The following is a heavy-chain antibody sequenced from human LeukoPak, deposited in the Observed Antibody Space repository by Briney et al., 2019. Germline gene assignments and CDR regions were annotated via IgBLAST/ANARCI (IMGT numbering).Heavy chain of an antibody. D-gene: IGHD1-26*01. CDR1: GFTFSSYS. CDR3: ARSGATYFDY. CDR2: ISSSSSYI. Sequence: GGSLRLSCAASGFTFSSYSMNWVRQAPGKGLEWVSSISSSSSYIYYADSVKGRFTISRNNAKNSLYLQMNSLRAEDTAVYYCARSGATYFDYWGQGTLVTVSS. J-gene: IGHJ4*02. V-gene: IGHV3-21*01.